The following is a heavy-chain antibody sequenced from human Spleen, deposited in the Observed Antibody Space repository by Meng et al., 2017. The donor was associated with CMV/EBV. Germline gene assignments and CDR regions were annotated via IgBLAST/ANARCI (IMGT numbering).Heavy chain of an antibody. CDR1: GFTFSDHY. V-gene: IGHV3-72*01. Sequence: GESLKISCAASGFTFSDHYMDWVRQAPGKGLEWVGRTRNKANSYTTEYAASVKGRFTISRDDSKNSLYLQMNSLRAEDTAVYYCARKSLKFGVAMADYWGQGTLVTVSS. CDR2: TRNKANSYTT. D-gene: IGHD3-3*01. J-gene: IGHJ4*02. CDR3: ARKSLKFGVAMADY.